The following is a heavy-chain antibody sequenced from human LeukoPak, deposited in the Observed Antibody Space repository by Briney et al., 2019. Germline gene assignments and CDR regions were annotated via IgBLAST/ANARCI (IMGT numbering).Heavy chain of an antibody. D-gene: IGHD3-16*01. V-gene: IGHV3-30*01. CDR3: ARDQGSLPVWFYYYMDV. J-gene: IGHJ6*03. CDR2: ISYDGTNK. CDR1: GFAFSSYA. Sequence: GGSLRLSCAASGFAFSSYAMHWVRQAPGKGLEWLAVISYDGTNKYYADSVKGRFTISRDNSKNTLYLQMNSLRDEDTAVYYCARDQGSLPVWFYYYMDVWGSGTTVTVSS.